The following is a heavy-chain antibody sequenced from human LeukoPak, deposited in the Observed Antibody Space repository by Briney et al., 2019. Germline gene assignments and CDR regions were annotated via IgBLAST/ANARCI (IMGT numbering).Heavy chain of an antibody. D-gene: IGHD5-12*01. Sequence: PSETLSLTCTVSGASISSGSDYWTRIRQPAGKRLQWIERIHSSGSTIYNPSLNSRGTISIDTSTNQFSLKLNSVTAADTAMYYCGRVGYGGYGIVDYWGQGTLVTVSS. CDR3: GRVGYGGYGIVDY. CDR2: IHSSGST. CDR1: GASISSGSDY. J-gene: IGHJ4*02. V-gene: IGHV4-61*02.